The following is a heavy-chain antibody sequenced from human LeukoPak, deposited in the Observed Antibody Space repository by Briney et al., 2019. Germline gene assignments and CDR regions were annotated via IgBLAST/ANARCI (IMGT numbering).Heavy chain of an antibody. CDR3: ARPLRYLDSELDY. V-gene: IGHV3-30*03. CDR1: GFTLSSYG. Sequence: PGGSLRLSCAASGFTLSSYGMHWVRQAPGKGLEWVAVILYDGSNKYYADSVKGRFTISRDNSKNTLYLQMNSLRPEDTAVYYCARPLRYLDSELDYWGQGTLVSVSS. D-gene: IGHD3-9*01. CDR2: ILYDGSNK. J-gene: IGHJ4*02.